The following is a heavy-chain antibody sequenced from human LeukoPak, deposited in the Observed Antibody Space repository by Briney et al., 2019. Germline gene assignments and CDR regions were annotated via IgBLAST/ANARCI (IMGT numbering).Heavy chain of an antibody. D-gene: IGHD2-15*01. J-gene: IGHJ4*02. CDR2: ISSSGSTI. V-gene: IGHV3-11*04. CDR3: ARDGYCSGGSCYSGGTSPIDY. Sequence: KPGGSLILSCAASGFTFSDYYMSWIRQAPGKGLEWVSYISSSGSTIYYADSVKGRFTISRDNAKNSLYLQMNSLRAEDTAVYYCARDGYCSGGSCYSGGTSPIDYWGQGTLVTVSS. CDR1: GFTFSDYY.